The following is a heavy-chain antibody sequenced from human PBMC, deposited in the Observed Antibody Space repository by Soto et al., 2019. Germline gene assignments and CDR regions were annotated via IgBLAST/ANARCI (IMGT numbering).Heavy chain of an antibody. CDR2: INSDGSST. V-gene: IGHV3-74*01. Sequence: GGSLRLSCAASGFTFSSYWMHWVRQAPGKGLVWVSRINSDGSSTSYADSVKGRFTISRDNAKNTLYLQMNSLRAEDTAVYYCARNTPYYDFWSGYDTWGQGTLVTVSS. CDR1: GFTFSSYW. J-gene: IGHJ4*02. D-gene: IGHD3-3*01. CDR3: ARNTPYYDFWSGYDT.